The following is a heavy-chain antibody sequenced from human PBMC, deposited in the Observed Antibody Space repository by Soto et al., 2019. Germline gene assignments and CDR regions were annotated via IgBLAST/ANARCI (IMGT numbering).Heavy chain of an antibody. CDR2: ISAYNGNT. CDR3: ARVVQQLVRLVHYYGMDV. J-gene: IGHJ6*02. D-gene: IGHD6-13*01. V-gene: IGHV1-18*01. CDR1: GYTFTSYG. Sequence: QVQLVQSGAEVKKPGASVKVSCKASGYTFTSYGISWVRQAPGQGLEWMGWISAYNGNTNYAQKLQGRVTMTTDTSTSTAYMELRSLRSDDTPVYYCARVVQQLVRLVHYYGMDVWGQGTTVTVSS.